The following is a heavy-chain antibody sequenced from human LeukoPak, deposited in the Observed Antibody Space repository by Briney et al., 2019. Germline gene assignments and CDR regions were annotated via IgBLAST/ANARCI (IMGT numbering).Heavy chain of an antibody. D-gene: IGHD2-2*02. Sequence: SETLSLTCTVSGGSISSYYWTWIRQPPGKGLEWTGYIYYSGSTKYYPSPKSRVNISVDTPKQQYSLRLSYVTAADTAVYHCARVYAFDPWGQGTLVTVSS. V-gene: IGHV4-59*01. CDR1: GGSISSYY. CDR3: ARVYAFDP. CDR2: IYYSGST. J-gene: IGHJ5*02.